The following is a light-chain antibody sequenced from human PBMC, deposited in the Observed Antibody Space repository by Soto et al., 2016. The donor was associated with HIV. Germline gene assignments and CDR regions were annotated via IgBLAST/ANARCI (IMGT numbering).Light chain of an antibody. Sequence: DIQMTQSPSAMSASVGDRVTITCRASRGISHSLDWFQQKPGEAPKRLIYDASSLQSGVPSRFSGSGSGTEFTLTISSLQPEDIATYYCLQHNGYPLTFGGGTKVEIK. V-gene: IGKV1-17*03. CDR3: LQHNGYPLT. CDR2: DAS. J-gene: IGKJ4*01. CDR1: RGISHS.